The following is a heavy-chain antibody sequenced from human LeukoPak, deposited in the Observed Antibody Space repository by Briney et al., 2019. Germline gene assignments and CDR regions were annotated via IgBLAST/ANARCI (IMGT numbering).Heavy chain of an antibody. J-gene: IGHJ4*02. Sequence: ASVTVPCKASGYTFSSYGISWVRQAPGQGLEWMGWISAYNGDTNYAQKFQGRLTMTTDTSTSTAYMELRSLRSDDTALYYCARDTVRDYGGNEPFDYWGQGTLVTVSS. V-gene: IGHV1-18*01. CDR1: GYTFSSYG. D-gene: IGHD4-23*01. CDR3: ARDTVRDYGGNEPFDY. CDR2: ISAYNGDT.